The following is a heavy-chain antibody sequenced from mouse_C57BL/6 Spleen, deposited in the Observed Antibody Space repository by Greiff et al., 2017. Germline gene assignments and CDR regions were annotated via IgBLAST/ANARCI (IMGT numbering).Heavy chain of an antibody. V-gene: IGHV1-55*01. CDR3: ARSFITTGGDY. CDR2: IYPGSGST. J-gene: IGHJ2*01. D-gene: IGHD1-1*01. CDR1: GYTFTSYW. Sequence: VQLQQPGAELVKPGASVKMSCKASGYTFTSYWITWVKQRPGQGLEWIGDIYPGSGSTNYNEKFKSKATLTVDTSSSTAYMQLSSLTSGDSAVYYCARSFITTGGDYWGQGTTLTVSS.